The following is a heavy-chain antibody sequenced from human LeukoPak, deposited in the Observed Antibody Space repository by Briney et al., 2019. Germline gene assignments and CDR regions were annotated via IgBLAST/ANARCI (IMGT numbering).Heavy chain of an antibody. V-gene: IGHV3-30*18. CDR1: GFTLSSYG. CDR2: ISYDGSNK. Sequence: GGSLRLSCAASGFTLSSYGMHWVRQAPGKGLEWVAVISYDGSNKYYADSVKGRFTISRDNSKNTLYLQMNSLRAEDTAVYYCAKDHPTNDYGDYYFDYWGQGTLVTVSS. J-gene: IGHJ4*02. D-gene: IGHD4-17*01. CDR3: AKDHPTNDYGDYYFDY.